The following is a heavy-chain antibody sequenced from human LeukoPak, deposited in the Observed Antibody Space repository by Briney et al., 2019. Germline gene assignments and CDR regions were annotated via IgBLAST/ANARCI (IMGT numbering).Heavy chain of an antibody. CDR2: INHSGST. CDR3: ARQQRWLQLGPFDY. V-gene: IGHV4-34*01. J-gene: IGHJ4*02. D-gene: IGHD5-24*01. Sequence: SETLSLTCTVYGGSFSGYYCSWIRQPPGKGLEWIGEINHSGSTNYNPSLKSRVTISVDTSKNQFSLKLSSVTAADTAVYYCARQQRWLQLGPFDYWGQGTLVTVSS. CDR1: GGSFSGYY.